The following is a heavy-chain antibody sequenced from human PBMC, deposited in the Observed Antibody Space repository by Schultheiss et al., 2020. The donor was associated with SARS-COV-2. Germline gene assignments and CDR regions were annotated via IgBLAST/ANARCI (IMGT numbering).Heavy chain of an antibody. CDR2: ITGNGDYT. CDR1: GFTFSSYA. D-gene: IGHD3-22*01. CDR3: ARDGSSGYYSWFDP. J-gene: IGHJ5*02. Sequence: GGSLRLSCAASGFTFSSYAMSWVRQAPGQGLEWVSGITGNGDYTHYADSVKGRFTISRDNSKNTLYLQMNSLRAEDTAVYYCARDGSSGYYSWFDPWGQGTLVTVSS. V-gene: IGHV3-23*01.